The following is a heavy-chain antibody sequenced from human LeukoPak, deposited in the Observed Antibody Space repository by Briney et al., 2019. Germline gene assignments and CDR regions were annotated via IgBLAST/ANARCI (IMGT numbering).Heavy chain of an antibody. J-gene: IGHJ4*02. V-gene: IGHV4-59*01. CDR3: ARGGGYASPIGY. CDR1: GGSISTYY. CDR2: TYHSGST. D-gene: IGHD5-12*01. Sequence: SETLSLTCTLSGGSISTYYWSWIRQPPGKGLGWIGYTYHSGSTNYNPSLKSRVTISVDTSKNQFSLKLSSVTAADTAVYYCARGGGYASPIGYWGQGALVTVSS.